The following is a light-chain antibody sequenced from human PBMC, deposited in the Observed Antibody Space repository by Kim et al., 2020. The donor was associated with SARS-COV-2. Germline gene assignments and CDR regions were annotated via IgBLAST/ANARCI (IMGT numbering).Light chain of an antibody. CDR2: DAS. J-gene: IGKJ2*01. V-gene: IGKV1-33*01. Sequence: DIQMTQSPSSLSASVGDRVTITCQASQDIRNYLNWYQQKAEKAPKLLLYDASNLEAGVPSRLSGSGSGTDFTFTISSLQPEDIATYYCQQYDIPPYTFGQGTKLEI. CDR3: QQYDIPPYT. CDR1: QDIRNY.